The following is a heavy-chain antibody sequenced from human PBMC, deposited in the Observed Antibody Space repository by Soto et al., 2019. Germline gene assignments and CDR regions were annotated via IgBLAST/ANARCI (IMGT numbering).Heavy chain of an antibody. CDR1: GGSISSGDYY. V-gene: IGHV4-30-4*01. CDR3: ASNYDILTAPGLDP. J-gene: IGHJ5*02. CDR2: IYYSGST. D-gene: IGHD3-9*01. Sequence: PSETLSLTCTVSGGSISSGDYYWSWIRQPPGKGLEWIGYIYYSGSTYYNPSLKSRVTISVDTSKNQFSLKLSSVTAADTAVYYCASNYDILTAPGLDPWGQGTLVTVSS.